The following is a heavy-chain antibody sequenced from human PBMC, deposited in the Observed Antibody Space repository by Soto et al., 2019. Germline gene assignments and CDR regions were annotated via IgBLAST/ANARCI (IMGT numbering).Heavy chain of an antibody. V-gene: IGHV1-18*01. CDR2: ISAYNGET. CDR3: ARASGTGVGTTSY. Sequence: ASVKVSCKASGYTFSNYGISWMRQVPGQGLEWMGWISAYNGETKYAQKFQGRVSMTTDTSTNTAYMELGSLRSDDTAVYYCARASGTGVGTTSYWVQGTLVTVSS. CDR1: GYTFSNYG. J-gene: IGHJ4*02. D-gene: IGHD1-26*01.